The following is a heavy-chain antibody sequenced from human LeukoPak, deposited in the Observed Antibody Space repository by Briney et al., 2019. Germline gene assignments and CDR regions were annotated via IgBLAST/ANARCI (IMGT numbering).Heavy chain of an antibody. D-gene: IGHD3-16*01. CDR1: GFTFSSYG. J-gene: IGHJ3*02. CDR2: ILNDGSQE. Sequence: PGGSLRLSCAASGFTFSSYGMHWVRQAPGKGLEWVAVILNDGSQEKYADSVKGRFTISRDNSKNTLFLQMNSLRAEDTAVYYCARADALGDNALDIWGQGTMVTVSS. V-gene: IGHV3-33*01. CDR3: ARADALGDNALDI.